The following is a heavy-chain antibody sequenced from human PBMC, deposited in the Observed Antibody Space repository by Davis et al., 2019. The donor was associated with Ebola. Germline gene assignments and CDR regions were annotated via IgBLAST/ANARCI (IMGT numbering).Heavy chain of an antibody. CDR2: INPNDGRT. D-gene: IGHD3-3*01. J-gene: IGHJ4*02. V-gene: IGHV1-46*01. CDR1: GYTFTNYY. CDR3: STGTYDFWP. Sequence: ASVKVSCKASGYTFTNYYMHWVRQAPGQGLEWMGMINPNDGRTIYAQKFQGRVTMTEDTSTDTAYMELSGLRSEDTAVYYCSTGTYDFWPWGQGTLVTVSS.